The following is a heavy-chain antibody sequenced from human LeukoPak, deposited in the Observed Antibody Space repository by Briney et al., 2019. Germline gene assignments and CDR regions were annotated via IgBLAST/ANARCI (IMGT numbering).Heavy chain of an antibody. D-gene: IGHD6-13*01. CDR2: IYYSGST. Sequence: KPSETLSLTCTVSGGSISSSSYYWGWIRQPPGKGLEWIGSIYYSGSTYYNPSLKSRVTISVDTSKNQFSLKLSSVTAADTAVYYCARGLAAAGTFDYWGQGTLVTVSS. CDR3: ARGLAAAGTFDY. J-gene: IGHJ4*02. V-gene: IGHV4-39*07. CDR1: GGSISSSSYY.